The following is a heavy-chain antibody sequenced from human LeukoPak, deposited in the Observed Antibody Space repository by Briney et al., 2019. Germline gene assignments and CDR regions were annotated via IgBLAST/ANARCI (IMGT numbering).Heavy chain of an antibody. J-gene: IGHJ4*02. V-gene: IGHV1-46*01. CDR3: ARGKVVTMVRGVIITYFDY. Sequence: ASVKVSCKASGYSFTRYFIHWVRQAPGHRLEWMGIIIPSDGSTSYAQKFKGRVTMTRDTSTSTVYMELSSLRSEDTAVYYCARGKVVTMVRGVIITYFDYWGQGTLVTVSS. CDR1: GYSFTRYF. D-gene: IGHD3-10*01. CDR2: IIPSDGST.